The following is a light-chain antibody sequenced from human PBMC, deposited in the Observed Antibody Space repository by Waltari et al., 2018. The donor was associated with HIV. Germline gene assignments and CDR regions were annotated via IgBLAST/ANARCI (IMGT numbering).Light chain of an antibody. CDR3: QQSET. V-gene: IGKV3-20*01. Sequence: EIVLTQSPGTLSLSPGERATLSCRASQSVSSSSLAWYQQKSGQAPRLLIYGASSRATGIPDRFSGSGSGTEFTLTIARLEPEDFAVYYCQQSETFGQGTRVEIK. CDR1: QSVSSSS. CDR2: GAS. J-gene: IGKJ1*01.